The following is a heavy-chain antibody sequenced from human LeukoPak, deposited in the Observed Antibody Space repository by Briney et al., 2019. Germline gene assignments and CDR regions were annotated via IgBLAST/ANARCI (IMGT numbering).Heavy chain of an antibody. D-gene: IGHD5-12*01. J-gene: IGHJ4*02. Sequence: GGSLRLSCAASGFNFRRYWMRWVRQAPGEGLEWVDNMKYDGSEIYYVDSVKGRFTISRDNAKNSLYLQMNSLRAEDTAVYYCAREGTITAYNFDYWGQGTLVTVSS. V-gene: IGHV3-7*05. CDR3: AREGTITAYNFDY. CDR2: MKYDGSEI. CDR1: GFNFRRYW.